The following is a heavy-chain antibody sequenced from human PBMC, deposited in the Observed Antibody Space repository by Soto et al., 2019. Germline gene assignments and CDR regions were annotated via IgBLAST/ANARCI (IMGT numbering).Heavy chain of an antibody. V-gene: IGHV3-66*01. CDR3: ATRGLLEAFDI. J-gene: IGHJ3*02. CDR2: IYSGGRT. D-gene: IGHD1-26*01. CDR1: GFTVSSNY. Sequence: GESLKISWATSGFTVSSNYMSWVRQAPGEGLEWVSVIYSGGRTYYADSVKGRLTISRDNSKNTLDLQMNSLRAEDTDVYYCATRGLLEAFDIWGQGTMVTVSS.